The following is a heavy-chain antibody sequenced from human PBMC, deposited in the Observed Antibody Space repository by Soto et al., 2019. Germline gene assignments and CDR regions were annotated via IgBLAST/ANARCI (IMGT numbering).Heavy chain of an antibody. CDR2: IDYNGVT. CDR1: GCPIYRSGYY. Sequence: SETLSLTCTVSGCPIYRSGYYWGWIRQPPGRGLEWIGNIDYNGVTYSNPSLKSRVTISRDTSENQFSLKLTSVTAADTALYYCGKVLVGATGHTDSDSWGPGTLVTVSS. CDR3: GKVLVGATGHTDSDS. D-gene: IGHD2-15*01. J-gene: IGHJ4*02. V-gene: IGHV4-39*01.